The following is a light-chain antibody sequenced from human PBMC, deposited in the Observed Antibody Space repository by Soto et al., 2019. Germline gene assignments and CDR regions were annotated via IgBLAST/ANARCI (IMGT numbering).Light chain of an antibody. CDR1: QSVSSY. CDR2: DAS. CDR3: QQRSNWPHSIT. J-gene: IGKJ5*01. V-gene: IGKV3-11*01. Sequence: EIVLTQSPATLSLSPGETATLSCRARQSVSSYLAWSQQKPGQAPRLLIYDASNRATGIPARFSGSGSGTDFTLTISSLEPEDFAVYYCQQRSNWPHSITFGQGTRLEIK.